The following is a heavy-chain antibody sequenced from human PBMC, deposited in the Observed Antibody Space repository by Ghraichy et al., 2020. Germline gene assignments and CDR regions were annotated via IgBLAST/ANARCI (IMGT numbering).Heavy chain of an antibody. CDR3: ARDGTGPKLGNFDY. CDR2: TYYRSKWYN. V-gene: IGHV6-1*01. CDR1: GDDVSSNSAT. D-gene: IGHD1-1*01. J-gene: IGHJ4*02. Sequence: SQTLSLTCAISGDDVSSNSATWNWIRQSPSRGLEWLGRTYYRSKWYNDYALSVKSRITINPDTSKNQFSLQLNSVTPKDTAVYYCARDGTGPKLGNFDYWGQGTLVTVSS.